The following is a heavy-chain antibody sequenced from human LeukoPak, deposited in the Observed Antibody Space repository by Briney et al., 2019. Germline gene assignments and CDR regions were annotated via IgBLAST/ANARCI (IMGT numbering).Heavy chain of an antibody. D-gene: IGHD1-26*01. CDR2: INWNGGST. CDR3: AREGSYSQKFDH. J-gene: IGHJ5*02. V-gene: IGHV3-20*04. CDR1: GFSFDDYG. Sequence: GGSLRLSCAASGFSFDDYGMSWVRQAPGKGLEWVSGINWNGGSTGYADSVKGRFTISRDNAKNSLSLQMNSLRVEDTALYYCAREGSYSQKFDHWGQGTQVTVSS.